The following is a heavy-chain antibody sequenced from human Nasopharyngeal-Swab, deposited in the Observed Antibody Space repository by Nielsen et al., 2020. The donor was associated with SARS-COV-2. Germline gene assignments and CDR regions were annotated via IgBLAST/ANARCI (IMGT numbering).Heavy chain of an antibody. CDR1: GYSISSGYY. Sequence: SETLSLTCTVSGYSISSGYYWGWIRQPPGKGLEWIGSIYHSGSTYYNPSLKSRVTISVDTSKNQFSLKLSSVTAADTAVYYCARGGTPLGGYYYGMDVWGQGTTVTVSS. V-gene: IGHV4-38-2*02. D-gene: IGHD2-15*01. CDR3: ARGGTPLGGYYYGMDV. CDR2: IYHSGST. J-gene: IGHJ6*02.